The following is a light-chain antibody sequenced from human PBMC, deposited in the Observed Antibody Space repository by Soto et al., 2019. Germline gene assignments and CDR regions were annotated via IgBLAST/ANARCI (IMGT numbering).Light chain of an antibody. CDR1: HGISSY. CDR3: QQLNSYPPS. J-gene: IGKJ5*01. CDR2: AAS. V-gene: IGKV1-9*01. Sequence: DIQLTQSASFLSASVGDRVTITCRASHGISSYLAWYQQKPGKAPKLLIYAASTLHTGDRSRFSGGRSVTVFTLTITSPQPEHFATYYCQQLNSYPPSFGQGTRVEIK.